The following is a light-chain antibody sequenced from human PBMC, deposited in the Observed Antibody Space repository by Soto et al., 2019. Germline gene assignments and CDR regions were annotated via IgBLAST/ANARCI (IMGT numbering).Light chain of an antibody. CDR1: SSDVGTYEY. Sequence: QSALTQPASVSGSPGQSITISCTGTSSDVGTYEYVSWYQHHPGKAPKRMIYDVSNRPSGVSDRFSGSKSGNTASLTISGLQAEDEADYYCSSYASNGDVLFGGGTKLTVL. J-gene: IGLJ2*01. CDR2: DVS. CDR3: SSYASNGDVL. V-gene: IGLV2-14*03.